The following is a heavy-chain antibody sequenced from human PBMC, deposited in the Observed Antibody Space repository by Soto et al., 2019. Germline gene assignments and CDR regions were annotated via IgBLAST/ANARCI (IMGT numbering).Heavy chain of an antibody. CDR1: GYTFTNYD. J-gene: IGHJ6*02. V-gene: IGHV1-18*01. CDR3: ARERNYYYGMDV. Sequence: ASVKVSCKASGYTFTNYDINWVRQAPGQGLEWMGWISAYNGNTNYAQKLQGRVTMTTDTSTSTAYMELRSLRSDDTAVYYCARERNYYYGMDVWGQGTTVTVSS. CDR2: ISAYNGNT.